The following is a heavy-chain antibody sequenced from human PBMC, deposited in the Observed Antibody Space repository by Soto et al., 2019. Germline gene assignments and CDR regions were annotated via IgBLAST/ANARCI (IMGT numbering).Heavy chain of an antibody. Sequence: QVQLVQSGAEVKKPGASVKVSCKASGYIFSSYGISWVRQAPGQGLEWMGWISAYNGNTKYAQKFQGRVTMTTDTSTXXAXMXLRSLRSDDTAVYYCARLYCTSTNCYVPYYYYGMDVWGQGTTVTVSS. V-gene: IGHV1-18*01. D-gene: IGHD2-2*01. CDR1: GYIFSSYG. J-gene: IGHJ6*02. CDR2: ISAYNGNT. CDR3: ARLYCTSTNCYVPYYYYGMDV.